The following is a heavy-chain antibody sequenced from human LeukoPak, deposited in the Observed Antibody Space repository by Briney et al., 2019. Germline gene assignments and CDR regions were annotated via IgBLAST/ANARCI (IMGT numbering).Heavy chain of an antibody. V-gene: IGHV3-7*01. J-gene: IGHJ4*02. CDR2: IKQDGSEK. D-gene: IGHD3-9*01. CDR3: ARADHYDILTGYFSPFDY. CDR1: GFTFSSYW. Sequence: PGGSLRLSCAASGFTFSSYWMSWVRQAPGKGLEWVANIKQDGSEKYYVDSVKGRFTISRDNAKNSLYLQMNSLRAEDTAVYYCARADHYDILTGYFSPFDYWGQGTLVTVSS.